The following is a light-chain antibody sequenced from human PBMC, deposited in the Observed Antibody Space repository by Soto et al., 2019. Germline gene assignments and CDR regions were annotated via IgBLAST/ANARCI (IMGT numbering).Light chain of an antibody. CDR3: AAWDGSLNGVV. CDR2: SNN. Sequence: QSVLTQPPSASGTPGQRVTISCSGSSSNIGSNTVNWYQQLPGTAPKLLIYSNNQRPSGVPDRFSDSKSGTSASLAISGLQSEDEADYYCAAWDGSLNGVVFGGGTQLTVL. J-gene: IGLJ2*01. V-gene: IGLV1-44*01. CDR1: SSNIGSNT.